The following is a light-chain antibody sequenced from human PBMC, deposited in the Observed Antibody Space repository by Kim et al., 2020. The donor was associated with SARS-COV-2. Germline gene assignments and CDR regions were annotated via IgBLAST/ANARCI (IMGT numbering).Light chain of an antibody. V-gene: IGLV2-23*02. CDR2: EVS. CDR3: CSYAGSLV. CDR1: SSDVGSYTL. Sequence: SPGQSITISCTGTSSDVGSYTLVSWYQQHPGKAPKLMIYEVSKRPSGVSNRFSGSKSGNTASLTISGLQAEDEADYYCCSYAGSLVFGGGTQLTVL. J-gene: IGLJ2*01.